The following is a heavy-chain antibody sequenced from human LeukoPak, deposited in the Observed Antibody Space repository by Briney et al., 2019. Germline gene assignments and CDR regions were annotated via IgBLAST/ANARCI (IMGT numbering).Heavy chain of an antibody. CDR1: GFTFSSYS. V-gene: IGHV3-21*01. CDR2: ISSSSSYI. Sequence: GGSLRLSCAASGFTFSSYSMNWVRQAPGKGLEWVSSISSSSSYIYYADSVKGRFTISRDNAKNSLYLQMNSLRAEDTAVYYCARDSTLTVTETNFDYWGQGTLVIVSS. J-gene: IGHJ4*02. D-gene: IGHD4-17*01. CDR3: ARDSTLTVTETNFDY.